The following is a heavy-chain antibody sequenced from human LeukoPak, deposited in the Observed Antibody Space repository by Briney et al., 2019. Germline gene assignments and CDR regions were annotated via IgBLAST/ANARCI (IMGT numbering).Heavy chain of an antibody. CDR1: GYTFTSYY. CDR3: ARDPLRFGELLGYLDY. J-gene: IGHJ4*02. Sequence: ASVKVSCKTSGYTFTSYYISWVRQAPGQGLEWMAWISAYNGNTKYAQKFQGRVTMTTDTSTSTAYMELRSLRSDDTAVYYCARDPLRFGELLGYLDYWGQGTLVTVSS. CDR2: ISAYNGNT. D-gene: IGHD3-10*01. V-gene: IGHV1-18*01.